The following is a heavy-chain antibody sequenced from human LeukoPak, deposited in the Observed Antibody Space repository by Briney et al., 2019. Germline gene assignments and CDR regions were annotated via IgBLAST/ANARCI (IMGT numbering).Heavy chain of an antibody. CDR1: GFTFSSYG. CDR3: AKERGRGGGLDY. V-gene: IGHV3-30*18. J-gene: IGHJ4*02. CDR2: ISYDGSNK. D-gene: IGHD2-15*01. Sequence: GRSLRLSCAASGFTFSSYGMHWVRQAPGKGLEWVAVISYDGSNKYYADSVKGRFTISRDNSKNTLYLQMNSLRAEDTAVYYCAKERGRGGGLDYWGQGTLATVS.